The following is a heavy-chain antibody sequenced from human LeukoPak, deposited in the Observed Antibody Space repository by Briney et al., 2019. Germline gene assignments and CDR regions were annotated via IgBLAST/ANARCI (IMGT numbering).Heavy chain of an antibody. CDR2: IYYSGST. J-gene: IGHJ1*01. D-gene: IGHD3-22*01. CDR1: GGSISSYY. CDR3: ATYNYYDSSGYSGDEYFQH. V-gene: IGHV4-59*01. Sequence: PSGTLSLTCTVSGGSISSYYWSWIRQPPGKGLEWIGYIYYSGSTNYNPSLKSRVTISVDTSKNQFSLKLSSVTAADTAVYYCATYNYYDSSGYSGDEYFQHWGQGTLVTVSS.